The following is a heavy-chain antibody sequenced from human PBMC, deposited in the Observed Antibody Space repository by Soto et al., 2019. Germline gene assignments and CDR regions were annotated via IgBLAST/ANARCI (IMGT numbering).Heavy chain of an antibody. J-gene: IGHJ5*02. D-gene: IGHD3-10*01. CDR1: GFSLSTSGVG. CDR3: AHNLWFVVRGVIMGFDP. CDR2: IYWDDDK. Sequence: QITLKESGPTLVKPTQTLTLTCTFSGFSLSTSGVGVGWIRQPPGKALEWLALIYWDDDKRYSPSLKSRLTTTKDTSTHQVVLTMTSMDPVDTATYYCAHNLWFVVRGVIMGFDPWGQGTLVTVSS. V-gene: IGHV2-5*02.